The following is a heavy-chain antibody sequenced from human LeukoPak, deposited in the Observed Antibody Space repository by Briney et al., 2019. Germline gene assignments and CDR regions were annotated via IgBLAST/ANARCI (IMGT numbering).Heavy chain of an antibody. J-gene: IGHJ4*02. V-gene: IGHV4-39*01. CDR1: GDSITSSDHY. CDR2: VSQSGNT. CDR3: ARGRSPDY. Sequence: PSETLSLTCTLSGDSITSSDHYWVWIRQSPGKGLEWIGSVSQSGNTYYKSSLKSRVTVSLDTSKNEFSLTLTSVTAADTAVYYCARGRSPDYWGQGTLVTVSS.